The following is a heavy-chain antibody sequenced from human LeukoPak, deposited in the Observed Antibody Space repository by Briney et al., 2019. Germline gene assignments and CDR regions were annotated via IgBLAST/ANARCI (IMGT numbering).Heavy chain of an antibody. D-gene: IGHD3-3*01. CDR3: ATAPPPVFGVVPPRGDAFDI. J-gene: IGHJ3*02. Sequence: EASVKVSCKVSGYTLTELSMHWVRQAPGKGLEWMGGFDPEDGETIYAQKFQGRVTMTEDTSTDTAYMELSSLRSEDTAVYYCATAPPPVFGVVPPRGDAFDIWGQGTMVTVSS. V-gene: IGHV1-24*01. CDR2: FDPEDGET. CDR1: GYTLTELS.